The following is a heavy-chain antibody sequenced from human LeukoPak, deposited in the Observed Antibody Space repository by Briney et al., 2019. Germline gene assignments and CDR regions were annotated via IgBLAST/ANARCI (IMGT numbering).Heavy chain of an antibody. CDR3: AEGIYFNY. J-gene: IGHJ4*02. CDR1: GFTFSSYA. V-gene: IGHV3-7*05. Sequence: AGGSLRLSCAASGFTFSSYAMNWVRQAPGRGLEWVANIKKDESEKYYVDSVKGRFTISRDNAKNSLYLQINNLRGEDTALYYCAEGIYFNYWGQGTMVTASS. CDR2: IKKDESEK.